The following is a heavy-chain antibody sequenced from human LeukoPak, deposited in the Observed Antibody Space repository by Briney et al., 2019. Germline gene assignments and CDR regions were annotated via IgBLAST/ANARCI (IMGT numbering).Heavy chain of an antibody. Sequence: GGSLRLSCSASGFTFRSYAMAWVRQAPGTGLEWVSAISSSGRNTYYADSVKGRFTISRDNSKNTLYLEMNSLRAEDTAVYYCSNWVEGARPSLDYWGQGALVTVSS. CDR1: GFTFRSYA. J-gene: IGHJ4*02. V-gene: IGHV3-23*01. CDR2: ISSSGRNT. D-gene: IGHD6-6*01. CDR3: SNWVEGARPSLDY.